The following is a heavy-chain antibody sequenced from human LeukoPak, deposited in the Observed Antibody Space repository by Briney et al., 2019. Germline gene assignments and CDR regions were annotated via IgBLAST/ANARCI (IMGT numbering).Heavy chain of an antibody. V-gene: IGHV4-34*01. D-gene: IGHD6-13*01. Sequence: SETLSLTCAVYGGSFSGYYWSWIRQPPGKGLEWIGEINHSGSTNYNPPLKSRVTISVDTSKNQFSLKLSSVTAADTAVYYCARGHRYSSSWYGIDYWGQGTLVTVSS. CDR3: ARGHRYSSSWYGIDY. CDR1: GGSFSGYY. J-gene: IGHJ4*02. CDR2: INHSGST.